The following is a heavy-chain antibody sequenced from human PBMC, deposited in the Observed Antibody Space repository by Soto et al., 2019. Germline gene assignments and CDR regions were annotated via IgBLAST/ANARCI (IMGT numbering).Heavy chain of an antibody. CDR3: ARDPIDVAAAGTGVFDY. J-gene: IGHJ4*02. D-gene: IGHD6-13*01. V-gene: IGHV3-11*05. CDR1: GFTFSDYY. CDR2: ISSSSSYT. Sequence: PGGSLRLSCAASGFTFSDYYMSWIRQAPGKGLEWVSYISSSSSYTNYADSVKGRFTISRDNAKNSLYLQMNSLRAEDTAVYYCARDPIDVAAAGTGVFDYWGQGTLVTVSS.